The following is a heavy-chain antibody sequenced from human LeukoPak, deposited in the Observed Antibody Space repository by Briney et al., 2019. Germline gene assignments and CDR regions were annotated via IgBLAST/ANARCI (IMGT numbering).Heavy chain of an antibody. J-gene: IGHJ5*02. Sequence: GGSLRLSCAASGFTFSSYDMHWVRQATGKGLEWVSAIGTAGDTYYPGSAKGRFTISRENAKNSLYLQMNSLRAGDTAVYYCARGGTDYGDYEAWFDPWGQGTLVTVSS. V-gene: IGHV3-13*01. CDR1: GFTFSSYD. CDR3: ARGGTDYGDYEAWFDP. CDR2: IGTAGDT. D-gene: IGHD4-17*01.